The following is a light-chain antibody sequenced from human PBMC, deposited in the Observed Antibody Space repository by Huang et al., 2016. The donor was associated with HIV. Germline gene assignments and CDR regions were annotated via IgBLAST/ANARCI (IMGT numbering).Light chain of an antibody. J-gene: IGKJ1*01. Sequence: DIIMSQSPESLTVSLGERATLNCRSSQSVYASSNSKDYMAWFQQKPGQPPRLLLFWASSREVGVPDRFSGSGSGTHFTLTIANLQPEDAAIYYCQQYYSSPQTFGQGTRV. CDR1: QSVYASSNSKDY. CDR2: WAS. CDR3: QQYYSSPQT. V-gene: IGKV4-1*01.